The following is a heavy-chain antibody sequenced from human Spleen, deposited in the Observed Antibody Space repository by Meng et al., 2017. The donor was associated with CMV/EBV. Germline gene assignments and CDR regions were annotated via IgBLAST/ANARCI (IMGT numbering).Heavy chain of an antibody. Sequence: SGYTLTSYGISWVRQAPGQGLEWMGWISAYNGNTNYAQKLQGRVTMTTDTSTSTAYMELSSLRSEDTAVYYCAGARGPIGWPHWFDPWGQGTLVTVSS. J-gene: IGHJ5*02. D-gene: IGHD3-10*01. V-gene: IGHV1-18*01. CDR3: AGARGPIGWPHWFDP. CDR1: GYTLTSYG. CDR2: ISAYNGNT.